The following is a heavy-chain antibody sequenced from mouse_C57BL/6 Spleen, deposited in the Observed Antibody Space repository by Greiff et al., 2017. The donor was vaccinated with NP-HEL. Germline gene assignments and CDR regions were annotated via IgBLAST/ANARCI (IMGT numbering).Heavy chain of an antibody. CDR2: ISSGSSTI. J-gene: IGHJ1*03. D-gene: IGHD2-1*01. Sequence: DVKLVESGGGLVKPGGSLKLSCAASGFTFSDYGMHWVRQAPEKGLEWVAYISSGSSTIYYADTVKGRFTISRDNAKNTLFLQMTSLRSEDTAMYYCARDGNYDYWYFDVWGTGTTVTVFS. V-gene: IGHV5-17*01. CDR3: ARDGNYDYWYFDV. CDR1: GFTFSDYG.